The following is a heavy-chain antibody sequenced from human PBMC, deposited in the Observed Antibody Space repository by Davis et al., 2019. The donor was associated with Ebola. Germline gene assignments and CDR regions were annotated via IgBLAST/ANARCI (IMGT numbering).Heavy chain of an antibody. J-gene: IGHJ5*02. Sequence: SETLFLTCAVYGGSFSGYYWNWIRQPPGKGLEWIGEINHSGSTNYNPSLKSRVTISVDTSKNQFSLKLSSVTAADTAVYYCARALGYCRFDPWGQGTLVTVSS. CDR3: ARALGYCRFDP. CDR1: GGSFSGYY. CDR2: INHSGST. D-gene: IGHD2-15*01. V-gene: IGHV4-34*01.